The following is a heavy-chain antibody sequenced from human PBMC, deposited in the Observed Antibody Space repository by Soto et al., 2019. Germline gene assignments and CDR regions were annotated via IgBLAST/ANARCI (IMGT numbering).Heavy chain of an antibody. CDR3: XXXXXXXXXXXXXXDY. Sequence: QVQLVESGGGVVQPGRCLRLSCAASGFTISSYGMHGVRQAPGXXXXXXAVIYYDGSNKYYADSVKGRXTXXXXNSXXXXXXXXXXXXXXXXXXXXXXXXXXXXXXXXXXXDYWGQGTLVTVSS. CDR2: IYYDGSNK. J-gene: IGHJ4*02. CDR1: GFTISSYG. V-gene: IGHV3-30*03.